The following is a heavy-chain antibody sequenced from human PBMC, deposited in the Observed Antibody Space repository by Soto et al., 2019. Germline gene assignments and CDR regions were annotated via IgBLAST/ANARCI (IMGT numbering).Heavy chain of an antibody. CDR3: ARDDYGDYPLFDY. CDR2: IYYSGST. D-gene: IGHD4-17*01. J-gene: IGHJ4*02. Sequence: PSETLSLTCPFSGCSISSYYWSWIRQPPGKGLEWIGYIYYSGSTNYNPSLKSRVTISVDTSKNQFSLKLSSVTAADTAVYYCARDDYGDYPLFDYWGQGTLVTVSS. V-gene: IGHV4-59*01. CDR1: GCSISSYY.